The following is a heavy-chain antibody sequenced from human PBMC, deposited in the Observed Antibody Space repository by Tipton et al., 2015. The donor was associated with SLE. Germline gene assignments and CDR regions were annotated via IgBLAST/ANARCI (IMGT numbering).Heavy chain of an antibody. CDR3: VRATTGTRMDV. V-gene: IGHV3-74*01. CDR2: TNSDGSST. CDR1: GFTFSSYW. Sequence: SLRLSCAASGFTFSSYWMRWVRQAPGKGLVWVSRTNSDGSSTIYADSVKGRFTISTDNAKNTLYLQMSSLRAEDTAVYYCVRATTGTRMDVWGQGTTVTVSS. D-gene: IGHD1-1*01. J-gene: IGHJ6*02.